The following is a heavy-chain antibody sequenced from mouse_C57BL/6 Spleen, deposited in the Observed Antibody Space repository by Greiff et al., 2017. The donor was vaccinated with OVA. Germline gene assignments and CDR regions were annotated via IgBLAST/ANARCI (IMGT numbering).Heavy chain of an antibody. V-gene: IGHV1-54*01. D-gene: IGHD2-1*01. CDR3: ARRNPYAMDY. Sequence: VQLQQSGAELVRPGTSVKVSCKASGYAFTNYLIEWVKQRPGQGLEWIGVINPGSGGTYYNEKFKGKATLNADKSSRTAYRHISSLTSEDAAVYFCARRNPYAMDYWGQGASVTVSS. CDR1: GYAFTNYL. J-gene: IGHJ4*01. CDR2: INPGSGGT.